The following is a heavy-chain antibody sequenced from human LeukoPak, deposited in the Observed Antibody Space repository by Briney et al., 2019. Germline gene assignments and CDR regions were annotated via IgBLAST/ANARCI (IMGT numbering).Heavy chain of an antibody. Sequence: QSGGSLRLSCAASGFTFSSYGMHWVRQAPGKGLEWVAFIRYDGSNKYYADSVKGRFTISRDNSKNTLYLQMNSLRAEDTAVYYCARSGTYYYDSSGPSGAFDIWGQGTMVTVSS. V-gene: IGHV3-30*02. CDR1: GFTFSSYG. CDR2: IRYDGSNK. D-gene: IGHD3-22*01. CDR3: ARSGTYYYDSSGPSGAFDI. J-gene: IGHJ3*02.